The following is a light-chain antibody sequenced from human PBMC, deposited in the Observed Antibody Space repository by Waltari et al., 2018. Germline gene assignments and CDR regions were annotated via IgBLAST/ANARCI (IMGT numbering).Light chain of an antibody. Sequence: QSALTQPASVSGSPGQSITIPCTGTNRDVGGYNQVSWYQYLPGKAPKLLIYDVIKRPSGVSDRFSGSRSGATASLTISGLQAEDEADYYCTSFTYRTTLVFGGGTKLAVL. CDR2: DVI. CDR1: NRDVGGYNQ. CDR3: TSFTYRTTLV. V-gene: IGLV2-14*03. J-gene: IGLJ2*01.